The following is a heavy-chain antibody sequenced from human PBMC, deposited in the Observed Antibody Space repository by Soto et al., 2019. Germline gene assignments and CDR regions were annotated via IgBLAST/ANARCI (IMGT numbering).Heavy chain of an antibody. J-gene: IGHJ6*02. V-gene: IGHV3-7*01. Sequence: GGSLRLSCAASGFTFSSYWMSWVRQAPGKGLEWVANIKQDGSEKYYVDSVKGRFTISRDNAKNSLYLQMNSLRAEDTAVYYCARELVGQNYYYYYGMDVWGQGTTVTVSS. CDR2: IKQDGSEK. CDR1: GFTFSSYW. CDR3: ARELVGQNYYYYYGMDV. D-gene: IGHD1-26*01.